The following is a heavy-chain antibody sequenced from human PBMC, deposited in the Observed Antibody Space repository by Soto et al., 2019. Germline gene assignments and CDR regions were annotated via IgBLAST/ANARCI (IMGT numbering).Heavy chain of an antibody. D-gene: IGHD5-12*01. Sequence: ASVKVSCKASGYTFTCYGISWVRQAPGQGLEWMGWISAYNGNTNYAQKLRGRVTMTTDTSTSTAYMELRSLRSDDTAVYYCARHHGPTTSEDWFDPWGQGTLVTVSS. J-gene: IGHJ5*02. CDR3: ARHHGPTTSEDWFDP. CDR2: ISAYNGNT. CDR1: GYTFTCYG. V-gene: IGHV1-18*01.